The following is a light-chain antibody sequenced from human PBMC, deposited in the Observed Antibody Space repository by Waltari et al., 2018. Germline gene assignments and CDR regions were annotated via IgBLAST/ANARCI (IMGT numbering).Light chain of an antibody. CDR2: GNY. CDR3: AAWDDSLNGVV. V-gene: IGLV1-44*01. J-gene: IGLJ3*02. CDR1: TSNIGSNT. Sequence: QSVLTQPPSASGTPGQRVTISCSGSTSNIGSNTVNWFPQLPETAPKPLIYGNYPRPSGVPDRFSGSKSGPSASLAISGLQSDDEADYYCAAWDDSLNGVVFGGGTKLTVL.